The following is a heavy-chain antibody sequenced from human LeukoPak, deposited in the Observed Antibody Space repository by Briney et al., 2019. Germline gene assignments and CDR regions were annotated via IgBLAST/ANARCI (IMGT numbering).Heavy chain of an antibody. CDR2: IIPIFGTA. Sequence: GASVTVSCKASGGTFSSYAISWVRQAPGQGLEWMGGIIPIFGTANYAQKFQGRVTITADESTSTAYMELSSLRSEDTAVYYCASGYGSGSYYNGWFDPWGQGTLVTVSS. D-gene: IGHD3-10*01. V-gene: IGHV1-69*13. CDR3: ASGYGSGSYYNGWFDP. J-gene: IGHJ5*02. CDR1: GGTFSSYA.